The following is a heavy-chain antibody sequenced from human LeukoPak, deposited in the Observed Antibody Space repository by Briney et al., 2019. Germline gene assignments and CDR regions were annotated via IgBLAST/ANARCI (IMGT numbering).Heavy chain of an antibody. CDR3: ALGYCSGGDRYAKPYYFDH. Sequence: PGRSLRLSCAASGFTFRAYAMTWVRQAPGKGLEWVSLISASGDTTYYADSVKGRFTISRDNSRNTLYLQMSSLRAEDTAVYYCALGYCSGGDRYAKPYYFDHWGQGTLVTVSS. J-gene: IGHJ4*02. CDR2: ISASGDTT. D-gene: IGHD2-15*01. V-gene: IGHV3-23*01. CDR1: GFTFRAYA.